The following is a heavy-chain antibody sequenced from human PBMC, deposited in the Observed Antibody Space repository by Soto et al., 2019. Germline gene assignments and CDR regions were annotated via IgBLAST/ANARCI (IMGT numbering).Heavy chain of an antibody. Sequence: GGSLRLSCAASGFTFSSYGMSWVRQAPGEGLEWVSGISGSGGSTYYADSVKGRFTISRDNSRNTLYLQMYSLRAEDTAVYYCAKTGPGSSYGYYFDSWGQGTLVTVSS. CDR1: GFTFSSYG. CDR2: ISGSGGST. J-gene: IGHJ4*02. V-gene: IGHV3-23*01. D-gene: IGHD5-18*01. CDR3: AKTGPGSSYGYYFDS.